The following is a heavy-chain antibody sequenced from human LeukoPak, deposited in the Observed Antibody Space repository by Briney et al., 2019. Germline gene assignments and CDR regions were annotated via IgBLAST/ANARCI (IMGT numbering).Heavy chain of an antibody. J-gene: IGHJ3*02. CDR2: VRGSAGST. CDR1: NESFSGYY. CDR3: AKTSRGVGATKGDDAFDI. V-gene: IGHV3-23*01. Sequence: PSETLSLTCAVYNESFSGYYWSWIRQPPGKGLEWVSAVRGSAGSTYYADSVKGRFTISRDNSKNTLYLQMNSLRAEDTAVYYCAKTSRGVGATKGDDAFDIWGQGTMVTVSS. D-gene: IGHD1-26*01.